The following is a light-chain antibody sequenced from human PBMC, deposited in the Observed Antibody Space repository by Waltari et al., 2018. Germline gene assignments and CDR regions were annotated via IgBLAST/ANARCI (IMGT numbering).Light chain of an antibody. J-gene: IGKJ4*01. CDR2: GAS. Sequence: DIVLTQSPATLSLSPREKATLSCRASQSVSASLAWYQQKPGQAPSLLIYGASTRATGTPARFSGSGSGTDFTLTISSLEPEDFAVYYCQQRIDWPLTFGGGTKVEIK. V-gene: IGKV3-11*01. CDR1: QSVSAS. CDR3: QQRIDWPLT.